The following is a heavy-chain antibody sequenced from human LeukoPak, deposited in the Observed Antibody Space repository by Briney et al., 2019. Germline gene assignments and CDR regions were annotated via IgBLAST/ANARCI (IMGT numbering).Heavy chain of an antibody. J-gene: IGHJ6*03. V-gene: IGHV4-4*07. Sequence: SETLSLTCTVSGGPIYSYYWSWIRQTAGKGLEWIGRLYPGVSTNYNPSLKSRVTMSVDTSKNQFALKLSAVTAADTAVYYCARLKFYDSTGYSPGHYMGVWGKGTTVTVSS. CDR3: ARLKFYDSTGYSPGHYMGV. D-gene: IGHD3-22*01. CDR2: LYPGVST. CDR1: GGPIYSYY.